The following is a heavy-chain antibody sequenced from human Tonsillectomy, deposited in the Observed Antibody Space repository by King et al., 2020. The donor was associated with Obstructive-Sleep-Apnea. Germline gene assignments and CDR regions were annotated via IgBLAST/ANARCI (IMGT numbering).Heavy chain of an antibody. CDR1: GFSLSTSGMC. Sequence: VTLKESGPALVKPTQTLTLICTFSGFSLSTSGMCVSWIRQPPGKALEWLALIDWDDDKYYSTSLKTRLTISKDTSKNQVVLTMTNMDPVDTATYYCAGSGGGVYYYGMDVWGQGTTVTVSS. CDR3: AGSGGGVYYYGMDV. CDR2: IDWDDDK. D-gene: IGHD3-10*01. J-gene: IGHJ6*02. V-gene: IGHV2-70*01.